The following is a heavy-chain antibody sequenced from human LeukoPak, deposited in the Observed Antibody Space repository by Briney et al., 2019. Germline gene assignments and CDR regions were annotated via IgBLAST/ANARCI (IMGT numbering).Heavy chain of an antibody. CDR1: GFTFSSYE. D-gene: IGHD1-20*01. CDR3: ARDNWYYYYYMDV. CDR2: ISSSGSTI. V-gene: IGHV3-48*03. Sequence: GGSLRLSCAASGFTFSSYEMNWVRQAPGKGLEWVSYISSSGSTIYYADSVKGRFTISRDNAKNTLYLQMNSLRAEDTAVYYCARDNWYYYYYMDVWGKGTTVTVSS. J-gene: IGHJ6*03.